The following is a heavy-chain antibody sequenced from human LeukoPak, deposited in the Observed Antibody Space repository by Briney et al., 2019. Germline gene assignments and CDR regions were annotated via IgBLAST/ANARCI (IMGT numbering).Heavy chain of an antibody. D-gene: IGHD6-19*01. V-gene: IGHV1-18*01. CDR1: GYTFTRYG. CDR3: ARDPSNSSGWYWYLDL. CDR2: ISAYNGDT. Sequence: ASVTVSCKASGYTFTRYGFSWVRQAPGQGLEWMGWISAYNGDTKYAQKFQGRVTMTTDTSTSTAYMELRSLRSDDTAVYYCARDPSNSSGWYWYLDLWGRGTLVTVSS. J-gene: IGHJ2*01.